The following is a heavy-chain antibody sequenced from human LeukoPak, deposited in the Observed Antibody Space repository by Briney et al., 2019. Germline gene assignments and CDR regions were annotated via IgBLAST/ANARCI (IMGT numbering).Heavy chain of an antibody. J-gene: IGHJ6*02. CDR3: ARGTNWNTYSYGMDV. V-gene: IGHV4-59*01. CDR2: IYYSGSS. CDR1: GGSISSYY. D-gene: IGHD1-1*01. Sequence: SETLSLTCTVSGGSISSYYWSWIRQPPGKGLEWLGYIYYSGSSNYNPSLKSRVTISADTSKNQFSLKLSSVTAADTAVYYCARGTNWNTYSYGMDVWGQGTTVTVSS.